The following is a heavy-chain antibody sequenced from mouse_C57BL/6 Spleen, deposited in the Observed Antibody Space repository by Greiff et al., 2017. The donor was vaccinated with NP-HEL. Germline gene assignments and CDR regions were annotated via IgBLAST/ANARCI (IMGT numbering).Heavy chain of an antibody. CDR2: ISYDGSN. CDR1: GYSITSGYY. CDR3: ARGQLRRPYFDY. Sequence: EVQRVESGPGLVKPSQSLSLTCSVTGYSITSGYYWNWIRQFPGNKLEWMGYISYDGSNNYNPSLKNRISITRDTSKNQFFLKLNSVTTEDTATYYCARGQLRRPYFDYWGQGTTLTVSS. D-gene: IGHD3-2*02. J-gene: IGHJ2*01. V-gene: IGHV3-6*01.